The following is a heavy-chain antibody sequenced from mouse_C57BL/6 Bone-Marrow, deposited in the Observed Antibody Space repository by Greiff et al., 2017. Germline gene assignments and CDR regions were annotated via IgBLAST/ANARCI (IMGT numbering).Heavy chain of an antibody. J-gene: IGHJ2*01. V-gene: IGHV5-17*01. CDR2: ISSGSSTI. D-gene: IGHD4-1*01. CDR1: GFTFSDYG. CDR3: ATNWGGAGDY. Sequence: EVKLVESGGGLVKPGGSLKLSCAASGFTFSDYGMHWVRQAPEKGLEWVAYISSGSSTIYYADTVKGRFTISRDNAKNTLFLQMTSLRSEDTAMYYCATNWGGAGDYWGQGTTLTVSS.